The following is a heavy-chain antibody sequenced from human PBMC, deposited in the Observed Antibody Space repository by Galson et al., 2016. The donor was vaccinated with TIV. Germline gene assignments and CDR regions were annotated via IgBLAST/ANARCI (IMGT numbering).Heavy chain of an antibody. CDR1: GFSVSNIY. D-gene: IGHD5-24*01. J-gene: IGHJ3*02. V-gene: IGHV3-53*01. CDR2: IYSGVA. Sequence: SLRLSCAASGFSVSNIYMTWVRQAPGKGLEWVSVIYSGVAHYADSVEGRLFISRDSSKNTLYLQMNSLRVEDTAVYYCAYLGDGLDGFDIWGQGTMVTVSS. CDR3: AYLGDGLDGFDI.